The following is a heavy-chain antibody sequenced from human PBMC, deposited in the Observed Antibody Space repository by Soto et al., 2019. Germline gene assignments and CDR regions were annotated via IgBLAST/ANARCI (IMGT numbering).Heavy chain of an antibody. CDR3: ARDWVPPVNYYYYYYGMDV. Sequence: XGSLRLSCAAAGFTFSSYEMNWVRQAPGKGLEWVSYISSSGSTIYHADSVKGRFTISRDNAKNSLYLQMNSLRAEDTAVYYCARDWVPPVNYYYYYYGMDVWGQGTTVTVSS. V-gene: IGHV3-48*03. D-gene: IGHD3-16*01. J-gene: IGHJ6*02. CDR2: ISSSGSTI. CDR1: GFTFSSYE.